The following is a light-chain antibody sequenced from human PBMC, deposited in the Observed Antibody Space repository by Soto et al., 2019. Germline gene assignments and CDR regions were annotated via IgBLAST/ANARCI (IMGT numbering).Light chain of an antibody. J-gene: IGKJ1*01. CDR3: QEYNTWPWK. Sequence: EIVLTQSPVTLSLSPGEIATLSCRASQSLNSNLAWYQQKLGQAPRVLIYGASTRAAGIPARFSGSGSGTEFTLTISSLQSEDFAVYYCQEYNTWPWKFGQGTKVDIK. V-gene: IGKV3-15*01. CDR2: GAS. CDR1: QSLNSN.